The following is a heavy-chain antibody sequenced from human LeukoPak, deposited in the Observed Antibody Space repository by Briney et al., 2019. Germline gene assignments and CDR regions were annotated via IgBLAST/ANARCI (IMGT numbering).Heavy chain of an antibody. D-gene: IGHD2-15*01. J-gene: IGHJ2*01. CDR1: GDSISSYY. Sequence: SETLSLTCTVSGDSISSYYWSWIRQPAGKGLEWIGRIYTSGSTNYNPSLKSRVTMSVDTSKNQFSLKLSSVTAADTAVYYCARVAGDCSGGSCYSNWYFDLWGRGTLVTVSS. CDR3: ARVAGDCSGGSCYSNWYFDL. V-gene: IGHV4-4*07. CDR2: IYTSGST.